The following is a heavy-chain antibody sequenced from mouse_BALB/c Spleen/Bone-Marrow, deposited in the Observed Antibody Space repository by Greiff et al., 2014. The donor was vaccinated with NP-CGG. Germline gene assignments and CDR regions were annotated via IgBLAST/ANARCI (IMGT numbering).Heavy chain of an antibody. V-gene: IGHV1S81*02. D-gene: IGHD2-13*01. Sequence: VHLLESGAELVKPGASVKLSCKASGYTFTSYYMYWVKQRPGQGLEWIGEINPSNGGTDFNEKFKSKATLTVDKSSSTAYMQLSSLTSEDSAVYYCTREGDSPFAYWGQGTLVTVSA. CDR3: TREGDSPFAY. CDR2: INPSNGGT. J-gene: IGHJ3*01. CDR1: GYTFTSYY.